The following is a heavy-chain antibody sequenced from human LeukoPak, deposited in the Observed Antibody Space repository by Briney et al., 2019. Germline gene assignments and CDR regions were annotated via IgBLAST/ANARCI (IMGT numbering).Heavy chain of an antibody. D-gene: IGHD5-18*01. CDR3: AKNSYGYSTPLILDY. CDR1: GFTFSSYG. CDR2: IRYDGSNK. J-gene: IGHJ4*02. Sequence: GGSLRLSCAASGFTFSSYGMHWVRQAPGKGLEWVAFIRYDGSNKYYADSVKGRFTISRDNSKNTLYLQMNSLRAEDTAVYYCAKNSYGYSTPLILDYWGQGTLVTVSS. V-gene: IGHV3-30*02.